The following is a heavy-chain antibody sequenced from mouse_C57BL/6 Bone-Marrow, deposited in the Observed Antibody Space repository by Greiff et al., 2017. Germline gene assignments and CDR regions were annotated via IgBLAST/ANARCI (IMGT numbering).Heavy chain of an antibody. CDR2: FYPGSGSI. J-gene: IGHJ3*01. D-gene: IGHD2-1*01. CDR1: GYTFTEYT. CDR3: ARHENFGEHDGNYLSWFAY. Sequence: SGAELVKPGASVKLSCKASGYTFTEYTIHWVKQRSGQGLEWIGWFYPGSGSIKYNEKFKDKATLTADKSSSTVYMELSRLTSEDSAVYFYARHENFGEHDGNYLSWFAYWGQGTLVTVSA. V-gene: IGHV1-62-2*01.